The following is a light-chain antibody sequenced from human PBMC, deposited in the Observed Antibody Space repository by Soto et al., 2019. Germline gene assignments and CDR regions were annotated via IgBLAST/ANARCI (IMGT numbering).Light chain of an antibody. CDR1: QSISSY. Sequence: DIQMTRSPSSLSASVGDRVTITCRASQSISSYLNWYQQKPGKAPKLLIYAAPSLQSGVPSRFSGSGSGTDFTLTISSLQPEDFATYYCQQSYSTLWTFGQGTKV. V-gene: IGKV1-39*01. J-gene: IGKJ1*01. CDR3: QQSYSTLWT. CDR2: AAP.